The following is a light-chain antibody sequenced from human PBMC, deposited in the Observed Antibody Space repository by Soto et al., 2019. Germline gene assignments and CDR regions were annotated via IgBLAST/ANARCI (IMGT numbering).Light chain of an antibody. CDR3: QQYNNWPPYT. V-gene: IGKV3D-15*01. J-gene: IGKJ2*01. Sequence: EIVLIQSPATLSLSPGERATLSCRASQSVSSNLAWYQQNPGQAPRPLIFDASNRATGIPARFSGSGSGTDFTLTISSLQSEDFAIYYCQQYNNWPPYTFGQGTKVDIK. CDR2: DAS. CDR1: QSVSSN.